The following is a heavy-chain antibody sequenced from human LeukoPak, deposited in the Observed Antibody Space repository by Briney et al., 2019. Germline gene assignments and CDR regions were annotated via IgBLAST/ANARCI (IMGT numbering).Heavy chain of an antibody. V-gene: IGHV3-23*01. J-gene: IGHJ4*02. Sequence: PGGSLRLSCAASGFTFSSYGMSWVRQAPGKGLEWVSAISNSGGGNTYYTDSVKGRFTISRDNSKNTLYLQVNSLRAEDTAVYYCTSLSDAIESFGTRNYWGQGTLVTVSS. CDR1: GFTFSSYG. D-gene: IGHD2-8*01. CDR2: ISNSGGGNT. CDR3: TSLSDAIESFGTRNY.